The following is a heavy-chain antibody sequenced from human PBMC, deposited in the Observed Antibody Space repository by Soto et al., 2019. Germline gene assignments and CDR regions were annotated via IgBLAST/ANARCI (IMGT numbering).Heavy chain of an antibody. J-gene: IGHJ5*02. CDR2: ISGSGGST. CDR1: GFTFSSYA. D-gene: IGHD5-18*01. CDR3: AKIPYGYVPHNWFDP. V-gene: IGHV3-23*01. Sequence: GESLKISCAASGFTFSSYAMSWVRQAPGKGLEWVSAISGSGGSTYYADSVKGRFTISRDNSKNTLYLQMNSLRAEDTAVYYCAKIPYGYVPHNWFDPWGQGTLVTVSS.